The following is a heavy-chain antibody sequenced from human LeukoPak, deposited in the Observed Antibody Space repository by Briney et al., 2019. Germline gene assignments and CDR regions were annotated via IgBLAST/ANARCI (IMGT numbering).Heavy chain of an antibody. CDR2: ISYDGSNK. CDR1: GFTFSSYA. V-gene: IGHV3-30-3*02. J-gene: IGHJ4*02. D-gene: IGHD3-16*01. Sequence: GGSLRLSCAASGFTFSSYAMHWVRQAPGKELEWVALISYDGSNKYYADSVKGRFTISRDNSKNTLYLEMSSLRVEDTAIYYCAKWPEGAMDYFDYWGQGTLVTVSS. CDR3: AKWPEGAMDYFDY.